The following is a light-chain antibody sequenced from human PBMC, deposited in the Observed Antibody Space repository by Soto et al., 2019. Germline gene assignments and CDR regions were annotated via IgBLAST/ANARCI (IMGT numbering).Light chain of an antibody. CDR2: AAS. CDR1: QSISNY. J-gene: IGKJ4*01. CDR3: QKYNSAVLT. Sequence: DIQMTQSPSSLSASVGDRVTITCRASQSISNYLAWYQQKPGKVPKLLIYAASTLQSGVPSRFSGSGSGTDFTLTISSLQPEDVATYYCQKYNSAVLTFGGGTKVEIK. V-gene: IGKV1-27*01.